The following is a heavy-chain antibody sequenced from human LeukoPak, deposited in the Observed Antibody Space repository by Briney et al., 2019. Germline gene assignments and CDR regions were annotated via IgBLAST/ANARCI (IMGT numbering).Heavy chain of an antibody. D-gene: IGHD6-13*01. V-gene: IGHV3-30*02. Sequence: PGGTLRLSCAASGFTFSSYGMHWVRQAPGKGLEWVAFIRYDGRNKYYADSVKGRFTISRDNSKNTLDLQMSSLRAEDTAVYYCAKDPSYTAAGIDYWGQGTLVTVSS. CDR3: AKDPSYTAAGIDY. J-gene: IGHJ4*02. CDR1: GFTFSSYG. CDR2: IRYDGRNK.